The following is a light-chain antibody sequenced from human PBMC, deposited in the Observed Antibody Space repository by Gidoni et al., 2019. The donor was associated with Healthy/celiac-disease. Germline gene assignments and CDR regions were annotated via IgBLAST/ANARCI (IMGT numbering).Light chain of an antibody. CDR2: GNS. V-gene: IGLV1-40*01. CDR1: SSNIGAGYD. CDR3: QSYDSSLSVV. J-gene: IGLJ2*01. Sequence: QSVLTQPPSVSGAPGQGVTISCTGSSSNIGAGYDVHWYQPLPGTAPKLLIYGNSNRPSGVPDRFSGSKSGTSASLAITGLQAEDEADYYCQSYDSSLSVVFGGGTKLTV.